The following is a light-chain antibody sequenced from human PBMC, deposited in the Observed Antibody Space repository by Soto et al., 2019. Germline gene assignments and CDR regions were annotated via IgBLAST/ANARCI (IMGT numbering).Light chain of an antibody. Sequence: EIVMTQSPATLSVSPGEGATLSCKASQNVYNNLAWYQQRPGQPPRLLIYDASTRATGISARFSGSGYGTDFTPTTSSLQSEDFAVDFCPQCRNWPLTFGGGTQVEIK. J-gene: IGKJ4*01. CDR3: PQCRNWPLT. CDR1: QNVYNN. V-gene: IGKV3-15*01. CDR2: DAS.